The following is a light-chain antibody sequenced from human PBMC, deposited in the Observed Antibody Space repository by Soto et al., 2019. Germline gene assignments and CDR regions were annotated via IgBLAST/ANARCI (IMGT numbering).Light chain of an antibody. J-gene: IGLJ2*01. Sequence: QSALTQPASVSGSPGQSITISCTGTSSDVGGYNYVSWYQQHPGKAPKLMIYDVSNRPSGVSNRFSGSKSGNTASLTISGLQAEDEADYYCSSYTSSEPVVFDGGTKVTVL. CDR2: DVS. V-gene: IGLV2-14*01. CDR1: SSDVGGYNY. CDR3: SSYTSSEPVV.